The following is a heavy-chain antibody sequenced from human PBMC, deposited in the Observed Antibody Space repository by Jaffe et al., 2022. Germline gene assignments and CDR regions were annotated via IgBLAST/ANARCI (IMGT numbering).Heavy chain of an antibody. CDR1: GGSISSSSYY. Sequence: QLQLQESGPGLVKPSETLSLTCTVSGGSISSSSYYWGWIRQPPGKGLEWIGSIYYSGSTYYNPSLKSRVTISVDTSKNQFSLKLSSVTAADTAVYYCARHSALGVAAIVDPWGQGTLVTVSS. D-gene: IGHD2-21*02. V-gene: IGHV4-39*01. CDR3: ARHSALGVAAIVDP. CDR2: IYYSGST. J-gene: IGHJ5*02.